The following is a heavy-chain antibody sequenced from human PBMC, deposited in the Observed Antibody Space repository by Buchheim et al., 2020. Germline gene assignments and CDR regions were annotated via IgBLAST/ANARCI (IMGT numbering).Heavy chain of an antibody. V-gene: IGHV3-23*04. D-gene: IGHD2-2*01. CDR1: GFTFSSYA. CDR2: ISGSGGST. CDR3: AKRSQYFVVVPADYGMDV. J-gene: IGHJ6*02. Sequence: EVQLVESGGGLVQPGGSLRLSCAASGFTFSSYAMSWVRQAPGKGLEWVSAISGSGGSTYYADSVKGRFTISRDNSKNTLYLKMNSRRAEDTAVYYCAKRSQYFVVVPADYGMDVWGQGTT.